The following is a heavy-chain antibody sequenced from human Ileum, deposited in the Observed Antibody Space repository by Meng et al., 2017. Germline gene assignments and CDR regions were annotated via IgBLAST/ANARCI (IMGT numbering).Heavy chain of an antibody. J-gene: IGHJ5*01. CDR3: ARRSGAYDS. Sequence: QLQLQESGSGLVKPSQTLSLTCSVSGGSITSGGYSCRWIRQSPGKGLEWIGYIYYSGSTYYSPSLKRRVTISLDRSKSQFSLRLNSVTAADTAVYYCARRSGAYDSWGQGTLVTVSS. D-gene: IGHD6-19*01. V-gene: IGHV4-30-2*06. CDR1: GGSITSGGYS. CDR2: IYYSGST.